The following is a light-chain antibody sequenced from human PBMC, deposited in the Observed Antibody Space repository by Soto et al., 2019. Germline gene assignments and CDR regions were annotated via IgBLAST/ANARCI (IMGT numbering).Light chain of an antibody. V-gene: IGKV1-12*01. CDR2: DTS. CDR3: QQAHSFPLT. CDR1: QDVSTW. Sequence: DIQLTQSPSFLSASVGDRVTITCRASQDVSTWLAWYQHKPGKAPNXLIHDTSILQSGVPSRFSGSGSGTELTITISSLQPEDFETYYCQQAHSFPLTFGGGTKVDIK. J-gene: IGKJ4*01.